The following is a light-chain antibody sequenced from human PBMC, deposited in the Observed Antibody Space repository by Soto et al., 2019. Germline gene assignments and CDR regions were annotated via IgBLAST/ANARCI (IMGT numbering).Light chain of an antibody. J-gene: IGKJ2*01. CDR2: LGS. Sequence: DIVMTQSPLSLPVTPGEPPSISCRSSQSLLHSNGYNYLDWYLQKPGQSPQLLIYLGSNRASGVPDRFSGSGSGTDFTLKISRVEAEDVGVYYCMQALQTPCTFGQGTKLEIK. V-gene: IGKV2-28*01. CDR3: MQALQTPCT. CDR1: QSLLHSNGYNY.